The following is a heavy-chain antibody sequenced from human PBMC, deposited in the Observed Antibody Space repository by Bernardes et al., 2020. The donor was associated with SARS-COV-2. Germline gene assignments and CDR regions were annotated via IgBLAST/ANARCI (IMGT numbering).Heavy chain of an antibody. Sequence: GGSLRLSCAASGFIFSAYAMHWVRQAPGKGLEWVALISHDGGNKYYADSVRGRFTVSRDNSKNTLYLQIDSLRAEDTAVYYCAKILSSAWFELSVGYFENWGEGTLATVSS. J-gene: IGHJ4*02. CDR2: ISHDGGNK. CDR1: GFIFSAYA. D-gene: IGHD6-19*01. V-gene: IGHV3-30*18. CDR3: AKILSSAWFELSVGYFEN.